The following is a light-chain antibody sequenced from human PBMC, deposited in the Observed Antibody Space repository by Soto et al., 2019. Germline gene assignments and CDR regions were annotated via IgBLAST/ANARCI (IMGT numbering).Light chain of an antibody. J-gene: IGLJ1*01. CDR2: EVS. CDR1: SSDVGGYNY. Sequence: QSVLTQPASVSGSPGQSITLSCTGTSSDVGGYNYVSWYQQHPGKAPKLMIYEVSNRPSGISNRFSGSKSGNTASLTISGLGAEDEADYYCSSYTRQYTPSYVFGAGTKVTVL. CDR3: SSYTRQYTPSYV. V-gene: IGLV2-14*01.